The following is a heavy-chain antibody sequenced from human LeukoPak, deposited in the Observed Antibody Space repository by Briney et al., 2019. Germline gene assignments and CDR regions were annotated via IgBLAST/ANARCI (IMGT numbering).Heavy chain of an antibody. CDR1: DYSIIDGHY. V-gene: IGHV4-38-2*01. CDR3: ARGPLSISVAGWYAAH. Sequence: PSDTLSLTCAVSDYSIIDGHYWGWIRQPPGKGLEWIGTIDHTGRTDYNPSLKSRVTMSVDTSKNQFSLRLTSMTAADTAVYYCARGPLSISVAGWYAAHWGQGTLVTVSS. J-gene: IGHJ4*02. CDR2: IDHTGRT. D-gene: IGHD6-19*01.